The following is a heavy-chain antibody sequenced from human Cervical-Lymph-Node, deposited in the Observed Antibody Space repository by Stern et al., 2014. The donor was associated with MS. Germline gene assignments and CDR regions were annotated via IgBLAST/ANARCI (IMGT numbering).Heavy chain of an antibody. CDR3: ARIPRGYSYDQYYFDY. D-gene: IGHD5-18*01. J-gene: IGHJ4*02. CDR1: GFTFSNHY. CDR2: ITSSSTYT. Sequence: QVQLVQSGGGLAKPGGSLRLSCVASGFTFSNHYMSWIRQAPGKGLDWVSYITSSSTYTNYADSVKGRFTISRDNAKNSLYLQMNSLRVEDTAVYYCARIPRGYSYDQYYFDYWGQGTLVTVSS. V-gene: IGHV3-11*06.